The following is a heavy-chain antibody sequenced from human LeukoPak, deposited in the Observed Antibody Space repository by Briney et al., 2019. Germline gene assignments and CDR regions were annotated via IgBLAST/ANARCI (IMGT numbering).Heavy chain of an antibody. CDR2: ISSSSSYI. D-gene: IGHD3-3*01. CDR1: GFTFSSYS. J-gene: IGHJ4*02. Sequence: PGGSLRLSCAASGFTFSSYSMNWVRQAPGKGLEWVSSISSSSSYIYYADSVKGRFTISRDNAKNSLYPQMNSLRAEDTAVYYCARDRFLEWLPMPGIEFDYWGQGTLVTVSS. CDR3: ARDRFLEWLPMPGIEFDY. V-gene: IGHV3-21*01.